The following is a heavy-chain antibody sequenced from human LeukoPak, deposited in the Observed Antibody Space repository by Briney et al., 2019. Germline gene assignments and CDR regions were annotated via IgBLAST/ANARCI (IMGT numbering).Heavy chain of an antibody. D-gene: IGHD5-18*01. CDR1: GGSISSGGYY. V-gene: IGHV4-31*03. CDR3: ARQQQRSMVTFGAFDI. CDR2: IYYSGST. Sequence: PSETLSLTCTVSGGSISSGGYYWSWIRQHPGKGLEWIGYIYYSGSTYYNPSLKSRVTISVDTSKNQFSLKLSSVTAADTAVYYCARQQQRSMVTFGAFDIWGQGTMVTVSS. J-gene: IGHJ3*02.